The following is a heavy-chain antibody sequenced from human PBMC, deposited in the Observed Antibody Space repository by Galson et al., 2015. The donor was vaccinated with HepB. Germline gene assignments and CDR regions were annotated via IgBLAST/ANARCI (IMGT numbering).Heavy chain of an antibody. D-gene: IGHD3-3*01. CDR2: TYYRSKWYN. J-gene: IGHJ5*02. Sequence: CAISGDSVSSNSAAWNWIRQSPSRGLEWLGRTYYRSKWYNDYAVSVKSRITINPDTSKNQFSLQLNSVTPEDTAVYYCARDRSYDFWSGYYTRWFDPWGQGTLVTVSS. V-gene: IGHV6-1*01. CDR1: GDSVSSNSAA. CDR3: ARDRSYDFWSGYYTRWFDP.